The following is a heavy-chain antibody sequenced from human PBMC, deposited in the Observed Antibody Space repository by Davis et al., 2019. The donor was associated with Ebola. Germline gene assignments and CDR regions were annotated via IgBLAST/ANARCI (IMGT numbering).Heavy chain of an antibody. V-gene: IGHV3-73*01. CDR3: TTDLVREYYDILTGYYTDDY. Sequence: GGSLRLSCAASGFTFSVSAIHWVRQASGKGLEWVGRIRTKTNNYATSYAASVKGRFTISRDDSKNTLYLQMNSLKTEDTAVYYCTTDLVREYYDILTGYYTDDYWGQGTLVTVSS. CDR1: GFTFSVSA. D-gene: IGHD3-9*01. CDR2: IRTKTNNYAT. J-gene: IGHJ4*02.